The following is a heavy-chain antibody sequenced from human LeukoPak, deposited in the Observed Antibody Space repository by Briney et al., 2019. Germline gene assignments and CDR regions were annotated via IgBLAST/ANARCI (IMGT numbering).Heavy chain of an antibody. CDR2: ISAYNSNT. Sequence: GASVKVSCKASGYTFTSYGISWVRQAPGQGLEWMGWISAYNSNTNYAQKLQGRVTMTTDTSTSTAYMELRSLRSDDTAVYYCARDLQLGSGRWGGDYWGQGTLVTVSS. CDR1: GYTFTSYG. V-gene: IGHV1-18*01. J-gene: IGHJ4*02. D-gene: IGHD6-19*01. CDR3: ARDLQLGSGRWGGDY.